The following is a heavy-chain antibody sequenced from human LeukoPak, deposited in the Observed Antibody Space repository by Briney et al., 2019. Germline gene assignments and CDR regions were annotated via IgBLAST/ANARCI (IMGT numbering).Heavy chain of an antibody. CDR1: GFTFSRYS. CDR3: ARDGGLSLLRYAYMDV. J-gene: IGHJ6*03. V-gene: IGHV3-21*04. Sequence: GGSLRLSCAASGFTFSRYSMNWVRQAPGKGLGWVSSISENINYIYYADSVKGRFTVSRDNAKDSLYLQMNSLRAEDTAVYYCARDGGLSLLRYAYMDVWGKGTTVTVSS. D-gene: IGHD2-8*01. CDR2: ISENINYI.